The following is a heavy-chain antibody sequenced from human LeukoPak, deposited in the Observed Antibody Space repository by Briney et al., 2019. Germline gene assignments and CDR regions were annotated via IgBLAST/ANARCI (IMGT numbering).Heavy chain of an antibody. V-gene: IGHV3-11*06. CDR3: ARDSHKFDSSGYYPDAFDI. J-gene: IGHJ3*02. CDR1: GFTFSDCY. CDR2: ISSSSSYT. Sequence: KPGGSLRLSCAASGFTFSDCYMSWIRQAPGKGLEWVSYISSSSSYTNYADSVKGRFTISRDNAKKSLYLQMHSLRAEDTAVYYCARDSHKFDSSGYYPDAFDIWGQGTMVTVSS. D-gene: IGHD3-22*01.